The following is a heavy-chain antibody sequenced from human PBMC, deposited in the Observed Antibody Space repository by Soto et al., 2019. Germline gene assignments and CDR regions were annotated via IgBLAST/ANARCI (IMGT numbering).Heavy chain of an antibody. CDR1: GGTFSSYA. V-gene: IGHV1-69*13. J-gene: IGHJ6*02. CDR2: IIPIFGTA. CDR3: ARLLNGPYYYYGMDV. Sequence: SVKVSCKASGGTFSSYAISWVRQAPGQGLEWMGGIIPIFGTANYAQKFQGRVTITADESTSTAYMELSSLRSEDTAVYYCARLLNGPYYYYGMDVWGQGTTVTVSS.